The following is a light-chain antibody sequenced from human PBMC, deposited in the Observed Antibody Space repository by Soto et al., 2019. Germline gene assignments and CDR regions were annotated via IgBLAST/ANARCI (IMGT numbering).Light chain of an antibody. V-gene: IGLV2-11*01. CDR1: SNDVGGYTY. CDR2: DVT. J-gene: IGLJ1*01. Sequence: QSVLTQPRSVSGSPGQSVTISCTGTSNDVGGYTYVSWYQQHPGKAPKLIIYDVTKRPSGVPDRFSGSKSGNTASLTISGLHAEDEADYYCCSYAGSYTFVFGTGTKVTVL. CDR3: CSYAGSYTFV.